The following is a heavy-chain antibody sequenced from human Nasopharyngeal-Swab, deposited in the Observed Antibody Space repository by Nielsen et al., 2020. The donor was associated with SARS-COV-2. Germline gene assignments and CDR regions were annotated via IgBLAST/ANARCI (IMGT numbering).Heavy chain of an antibody. CDR2: IYYSGST. V-gene: IGHV4-30-4*02. CDR1: GGSISSGDYY. D-gene: IGHD2-2*01. CDR3: ARDSRAYYYYGMDV. J-gene: IGHJ6*02. Sequence: SETLSLTCTVSGGSISSGDYYWSWIRQPPGKGLEWIGYIYYSGSTNYNPSLKSRVIISVDTSKNQFSLKLTSVTAADTAVYYCARDSRAYYYYGMDVWGQGTTVTVSS.